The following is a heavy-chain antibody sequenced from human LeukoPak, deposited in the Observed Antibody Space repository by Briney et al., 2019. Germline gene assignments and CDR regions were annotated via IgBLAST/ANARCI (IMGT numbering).Heavy chain of an antibody. J-gene: IGHJ6*03. CDR3: VRGSLASGVVVYYYYYLDV. D-gene: IGHD3-3*01. CDR2: IYSGGST. CDR1: GFTVSSNY. V-gene: IGHV3-53*01. Sequence: GGSLRLSCAASGFTVSSNYMSWVRQAPGKGLEWVSVIYSGGSTYYADSVKGRFTISRDNAKNSLYLQMNSLRAEDTAVYYCVRGSLASGVVVYYYYYLDVWGKGTTVTVSS.